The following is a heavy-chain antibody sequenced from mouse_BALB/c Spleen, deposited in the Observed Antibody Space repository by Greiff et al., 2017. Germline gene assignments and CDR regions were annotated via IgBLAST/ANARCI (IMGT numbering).Heavy chain of an antibody. J-gene: IGHJ4*01. D-gene: IGHD1-1*01. V-gene: IGHV14-3*02. CDR2: IDPANGNT. CDR1: GFNFKDTY. Sequence: VQLQQSGAELVKPGASVKLSCTASGFNFKDTYMHWVKQRPEQGLEWIGRIDPANGNTNYAPKFQGKATITADTSSNTAYLQLSSLTSEDTAVYYYAREYYNGSSDPYAMDYGGQGTSGTVSA. CDR3: AREYYNGSSDPYAMDY.